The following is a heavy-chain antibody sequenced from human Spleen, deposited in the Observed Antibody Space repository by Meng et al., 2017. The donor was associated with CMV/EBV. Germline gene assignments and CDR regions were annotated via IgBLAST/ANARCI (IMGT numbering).Heavy chain of an antibody. CDR1: GYTFTAKH. D-gene: IGHD2-21*01. CDR2: IYPQNGGT. Sequence: QLHRLQSATEMKKPRASAKVSCNTSGYTFTAKHLHWVRHAPGQGLEWMGWIYPQNGGTYFAQKFQGRVTMTSDTSISTAYMELSSLTSDDTAIYYCIKEDWYFDFWGQGTLVTVSS. V-gene: IGHV1-2*02. J-gene: IGHJ4*02. CDR3: IKEDWYFDF.